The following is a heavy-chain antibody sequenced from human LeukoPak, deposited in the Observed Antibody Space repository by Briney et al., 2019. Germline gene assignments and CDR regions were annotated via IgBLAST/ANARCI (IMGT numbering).Heavy chain of an antibody. D-gene: IGHD5-12*01. CDR3: ARQGGVATTFDY. CDR2: IYYSGST. J-gene: IGHJ4*02. Sequence: SETLSLTCTVSGGSITGYYWNWIRQPPGKGLEWIGYIYYSGSTNYNPSLKSQVTISVDTSENQFSLKLNSVTAADTAVYYCARQGGVATTFDYWGQGTLVTVSS. CDR1: GGSITGYY. V-gene: IGHV4-59*08.